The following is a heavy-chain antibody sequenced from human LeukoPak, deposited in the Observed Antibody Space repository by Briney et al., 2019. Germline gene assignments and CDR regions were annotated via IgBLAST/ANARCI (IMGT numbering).Heavy chain of an antibody. Sequence: ASVKVSCKASGGTFSSYAISWVRQAPGQGLEWMGGIIPIFGTANYAQKFQGRVTITADESTSTAYMELSSLRSEDTAVYYCARVVTYYDSSGYYGYWGQGTLVTVSS. CDR1: GGTFSSYA. CDR2: IIPIFGTA. V-gene: IGHV1-69*13. D-gene: IGHD3-22*01. CDR3: ARVVTYYDSSGYYGY. J-gene: IGHJ4*02.